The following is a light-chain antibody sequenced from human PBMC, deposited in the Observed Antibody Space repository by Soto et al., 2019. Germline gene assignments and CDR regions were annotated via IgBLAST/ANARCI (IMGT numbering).Light chain of an antibody. Sequence: EVVITQSPATLAVSPGERASLSCRASETVNSYLAWYQQKPGQAPRLLIYGASSRATGIPDRFSGSGSGTDFTLTISRLEPEDFAVYYCQQYGSSPKITFGQGTRLEIK. CDR2: GAS. J-gene: IGKJ5*01. CDR3: QQYGSSPKIT. CDR1: ETVNSY. V-gene: IGKV3-20*01.